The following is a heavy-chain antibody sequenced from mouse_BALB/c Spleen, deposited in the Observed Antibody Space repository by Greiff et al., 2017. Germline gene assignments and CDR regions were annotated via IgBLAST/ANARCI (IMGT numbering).Heavy chain of an antibody. Sequence: DVHLVESGGGLVKPGGSLKLSCAASGFTFSDYYMYWVRQTPEKRLEWVATISDGGSYTYYPDSVKGRFTISRDNAKNNLYLQMSSLKSEDTAMYYCARGYDEDWYFDVWGAGTTVTVSS. J-gene: IGHJ1*01. CDR1: GFTFSDYY. CDR3: ARGYDEDWYFDV. D-gene: IGHD2-14*01. V-gene: IGHV5-4*02. CDR2: ISDGGSYT.